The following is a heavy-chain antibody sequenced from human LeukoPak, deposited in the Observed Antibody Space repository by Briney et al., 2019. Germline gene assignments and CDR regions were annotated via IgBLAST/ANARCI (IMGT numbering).Heavy chain of an antibody. CDR1: GGTFSSYA. CDR3: ARGYDSSGYHRAIVYFDY. V-gene: IGHV1-69*13. CDR2: IIPIFGTA. D-gene: IGHD3-22*01. J-gene: IGHJ4*02. Sequence: SVKVSCKASGGTFSSYAISWVRQAPGQGLEWMGGIIPIFGTANYAQKFQGRVTITADESTSTAYMELSSLRSEDTAVYYCARGYDSSGYHRAIVYFDYWGQGTLVTVSS.